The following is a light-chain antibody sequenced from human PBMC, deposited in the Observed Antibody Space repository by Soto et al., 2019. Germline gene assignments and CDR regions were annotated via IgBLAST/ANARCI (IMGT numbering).Light chain of an antibody. CDR3: CSYAGSSL. J-gene: IGLJ2*01. CDR1: SSDVGGYNY. Sequence: QSALTQPRSVSGSPGQSVTISCTGTSSDVGGYNYVSWYQHHPGKAPKLMIYDVTKRPSGVPDRFSASKSGNTASLTISGLQAEDEADYYCCSYAGSSLFGGGTKLTVL. V-gene: IGLV2-11*01. CDR2: DVT.